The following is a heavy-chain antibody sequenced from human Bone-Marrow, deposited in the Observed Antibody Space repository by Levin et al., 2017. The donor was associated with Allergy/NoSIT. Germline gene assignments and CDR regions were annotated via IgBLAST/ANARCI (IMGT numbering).Heavy chain of an antibody. V-gene: IGHV3-15*01. J-gene: IGHJ5*02. Sequence: GGSLRLSCAASGFSFTKVWMTWVRQAPGKGLEWVGRIKSETDGGTIDYAAPVKGRFTISRDASRSTLYLQMNSLRAEDTAVYYCACCVIYTNGWCNWFDPWGQGTLVTVSS. CDR3: ACCVIYTNGWCNWFDP. CDR1: GFSFTKVW. CDR2: IKSETDGGTI. D-gene: IGHD2-2*02.